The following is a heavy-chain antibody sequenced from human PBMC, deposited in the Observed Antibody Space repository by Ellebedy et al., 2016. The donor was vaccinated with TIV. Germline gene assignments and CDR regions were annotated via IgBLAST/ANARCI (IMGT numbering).Heavy chain of an antibody. D-gene: IGHD4-17*01. CDR3: ARGVHGNYDY. CDR1: GYTFTSYG. CDR2: INPNSGGT. V-gene: IGHV1-2*02. J-gene: IGHJ4*02. Sequence: AASVKVSCKASGYTFTSYGISWVRQAPGQGLEWMGWINPNSGGTNYAQKFQGRVTMTRDTSISTAYMELSRLRSDDTAVYYCARGVHGNYDYWGQGTLVTVSS.